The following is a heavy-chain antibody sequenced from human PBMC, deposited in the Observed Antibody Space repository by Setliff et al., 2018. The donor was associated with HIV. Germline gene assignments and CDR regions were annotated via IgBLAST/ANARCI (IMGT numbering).Heavy chain of an antibody. J-gene: IGHJ4*02. CDR2: IYTSGST. CDR1: GGSISSYY. Sequence: KASETLSLTCTVSGGSISSYYWSWIRQPAGKGLEWIGRIYTSGSTNYNPSLNSRVAISVDTSKNQFSLKLSSVTAADTAVYYCTRGLSFYDPGGFDYWGQGTLVTVSS. V-gene: IGHV4-4*07. CDR3: TRGLSFYDPGGFDY. D-gene: IGHD3-22*01.